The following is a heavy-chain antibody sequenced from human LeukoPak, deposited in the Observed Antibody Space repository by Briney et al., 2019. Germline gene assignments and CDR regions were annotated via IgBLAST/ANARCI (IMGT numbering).Heavy chain of an antibody. Sequence: GASVKVSCKVSGYTLTDLSMHWVRQAPGKGLEWMEGFDPEDGETIYAQKFQGRVTMTEDTSTDTAYMELSSLRSEDTAVYYCATVTTSSSGLGGYFDYWGQGTLVTVSS. CDR1: GYTLTDLS. CDR3: ATVTTSSSGLGGYFDY. J-gene: IGHJ4*02. V-gene: IGHV1-24*01. CDR2: FDPEDGET. D-gene: IGHD6-19*01.